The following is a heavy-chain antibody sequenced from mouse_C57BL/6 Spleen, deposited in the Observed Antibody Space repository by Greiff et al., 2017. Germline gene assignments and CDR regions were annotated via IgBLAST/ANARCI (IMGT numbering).Heavy chain of an antibody. CDR3: ARRTTGVTYYAMDY. CDR1: GYTFTSYW. Sequence: QVQLQQPGAELVMPGASVKLSCKASGYTFTSYWMHWVKQRPGQGLEWIGEIDPSDSYTNYNQKFKGKSTLTADKSSSTAYMQLSSLTSEDSAVYYCARRTTGVTYYAMDYWGQGTSVTVSS. V-gene: IGHV1-69*01. D-gene: IGHD1-1*01. CDR2: IDPSDSYT. J-gene: IGHJ4*01.